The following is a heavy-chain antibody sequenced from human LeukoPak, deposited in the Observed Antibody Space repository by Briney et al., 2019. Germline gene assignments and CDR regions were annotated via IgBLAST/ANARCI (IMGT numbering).Heavy chain of an antibody. J-gene: IGHJ5*02. CDR2: ISSSSSYI. CDR3: ARDSGAVVLPALNWFDP. V-gene: IGHV3-11*06. D-gene: IGHD2-2*01. Sequence: GGSLRLSCAASGFTFSDYYMSWVRQAPGKGLEWVSSISSSSSYIYYADSVKGRFTISRDNAKNSLYLQMNSLRAEDTAVYYCARDSGAVVLPALNWFDPWGQGTLVTVSS. CDR1: GFTFSDYY.